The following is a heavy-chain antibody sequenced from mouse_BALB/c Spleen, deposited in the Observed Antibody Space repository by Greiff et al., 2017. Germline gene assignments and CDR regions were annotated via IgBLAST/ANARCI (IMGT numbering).Heavy chain of an antibody. Sequence: EVQRVESGGGLVQPGGSLKLSCAASGFTFSSYTMSWVRQTPEKRLEWVAYISNGGGSTYYPDTVKGRFTCSRDNDKNTLYLQMSSLKSEDTAMYYCARGTVVGAMDYWGQGTSVTVSS. D-gene: IGHD1-1*01. CDR3: ARGTVVGAMDY. CDR1: GFTFSSYT. J-gene: IGHJ4*01. CDR2: ISNGGGST. V-gene: IGHV5-12-2*01.